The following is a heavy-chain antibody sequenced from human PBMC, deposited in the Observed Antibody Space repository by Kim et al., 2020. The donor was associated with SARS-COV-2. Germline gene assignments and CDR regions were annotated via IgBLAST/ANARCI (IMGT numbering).Heavy chain of an antibody. D-gene: IGHD6-13*01. CDR1: GYTFTGYY. CDR2: INPNSGGT. CDR3: AREGSGYSSRQGLDY. J-gene: IGHJ4*02. V-gene: IGHV1-2*06. Sequence: ASVKVSCKASGYTFTGYYMHWVRQAPGQGLEWMGRINPNSGGTNYAQKFQGRVTMTRDTSISTAYMELSRLRSDDTAVYYCAREGSGYSSRQGLDYWGQGTLVTVSS.